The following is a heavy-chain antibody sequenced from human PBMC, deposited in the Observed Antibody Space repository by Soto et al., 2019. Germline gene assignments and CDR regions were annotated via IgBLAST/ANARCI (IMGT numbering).Heavy chain of an antibody. V-gene: IGHV3-30*18. CDR1: GFTFSNFG. J-gene: IGHJ6*02. CDR3: AKDQKDYSGSGTYYVPYGMDV. CDR2: TSFDGNKN. D-gene: IGHD3-10*01. Sequence: QVQLVESGGGVVQPGRSLRLSCVASGFTFSNFGMHWVRQAPGKGLEWVALTSFDGNKNYYADSVKGRFTLSRDSSKNTLYLQMNSLRAEDTALYFCAKDQKDYSGSGTYYVPYGMDVWGQGTTVTVSS.